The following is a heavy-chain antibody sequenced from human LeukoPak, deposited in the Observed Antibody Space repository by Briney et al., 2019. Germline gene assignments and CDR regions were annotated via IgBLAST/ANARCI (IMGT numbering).Heavy chain of an antibody. V-gene: IGHV3-74*01. D-gene: IGHD5-18*01. CDR2: ILNDGGST. CDR3: VRHNYGYDN. CDR1: GFTFNRYW. J-gene: IGHJ4*02. Sequence: PGGSLRLSCAASGFTFNRYWMHWVRHAPGEGPVWVAHILNDGGSTSYADSVKGRFTISRDNAKNTLSLQMNSLRAEDTAVYYCVRHNYGYDNWGQGTPVTVSS.